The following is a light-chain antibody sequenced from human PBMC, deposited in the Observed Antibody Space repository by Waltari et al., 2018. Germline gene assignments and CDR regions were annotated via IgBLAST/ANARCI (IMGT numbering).Light chain of an antibody. CDR2: EAS. J-gene: IGKJ4*01. CDR3: QQYNSYSLLT. V-gene: IGKV1-5*03. Sequence: DIRMTQSPSTLSASAGDRVIISCRASQSISTWFAWYQQKTGKAPKLLIYEASTLQSGVPSRFSGTGSGTDFTLTISSLQADDVATYYCQQYNSYSLLTFGGGTKVEIK. CDR1: QSISTW.